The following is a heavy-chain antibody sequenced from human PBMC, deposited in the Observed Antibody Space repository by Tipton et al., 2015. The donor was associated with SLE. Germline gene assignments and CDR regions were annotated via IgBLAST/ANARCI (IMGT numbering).Heavy chain of an antibody. J-gene: IGHJ3*02. Sequence: TLSLTCAVYGGSFSGYYWSWIRQPPGKGLEWIGYIYHSGSTYYNPSLKSRVTISVDRSKNQFSLKLSSVTAADTAVYYCARVRAFDIWGQGTMVTVSS. CDR3: ARVRAFDI. CDR1: GGSFSGYY. CDR2: IYHSGST. V-gene: IGHV4-34*01.